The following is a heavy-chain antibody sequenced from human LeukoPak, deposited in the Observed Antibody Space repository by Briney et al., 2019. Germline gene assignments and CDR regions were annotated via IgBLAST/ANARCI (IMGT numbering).Heavy chain of an antibody. CDR3: ACITMVRDFDY. D-gene: IGHD3-10*01. J-gene: IGHJ4*02. Sequence: GGSLRLSCAASGFTFSSYWMSWVRQAPGKGLEWVANIKQDGSEKYYVDSVKGRFTISRDNAKNSLYLQMNSLRAEDTAVHYCACITMVRDFDYWGQGTLVTVSS. CDR1: GFTFSSYW. V-gene: IGHV3-7*01. CDR2: IKQDGSEK.